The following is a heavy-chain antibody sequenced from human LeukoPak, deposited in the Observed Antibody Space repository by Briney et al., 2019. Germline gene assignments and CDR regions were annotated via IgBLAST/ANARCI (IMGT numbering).Heavy chain of an antibody. Sequence: GGSLRLSCAASGFTFSSNAMSWVRQAPGKGLEWVSATSTSGYSTYYADSVKGRFTISRDNSKNTLYLQMDSLRAEDTAVYYCAKGGYCTSTSCYGYFDSWGQGTLVTVSS. CDR2: TSTSGYST. D-gene: IGHD2-2*01. CDR1: GFTFSSNA. V-gene: IGHV3-23*01. J-gene: IGHJ4*02. CDR3: AKGGYCTSTSCYGYFDS.